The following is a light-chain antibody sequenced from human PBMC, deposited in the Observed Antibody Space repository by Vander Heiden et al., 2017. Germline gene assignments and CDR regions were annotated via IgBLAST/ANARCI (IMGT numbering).Light chain of an antibody. CDR3: CSYAGSYTWV. Sequence: SSDVGAYDYVSWYQQHPGKAPKLLIYDVTKWPSWVPDRFSGSKSGNTASLTISGLLTEDESDYYCCSYAGSYTWVFGGGTKVTVL. J-gene: IGLJ3*02. V-gene: IGLV2-11*03. CDR1: SSDVGAYDY. CDR2: DVT.